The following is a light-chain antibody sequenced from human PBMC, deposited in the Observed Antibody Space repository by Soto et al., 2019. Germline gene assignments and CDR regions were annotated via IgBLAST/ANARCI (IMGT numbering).Light chain of an antibody. CDR1: SSDVGGYNY. CDR2: DVS. V-gene: IGLV2-11*01. CDR3: CSYVGSITVI. Sequence: QSALTQPRSVSGSPGQSVTISCTGTSSDVGGYNYGSWYQQHPGKAPKLMTYDVSKRPSGVPDRFSGSKSGNTASLTISGLQAEDEADYYCCSYVGSITVIFGGGTKLTVL. J-gene: IGLJ2*01.